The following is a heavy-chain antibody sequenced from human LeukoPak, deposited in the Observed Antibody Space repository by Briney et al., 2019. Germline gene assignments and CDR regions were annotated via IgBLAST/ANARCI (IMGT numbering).Heavy chain of an antibody. Sequence: GGSLRLSCAASGFTFSSYGMHWVRQAPGKGLEWVAVISYDGSNKYYADSVKGRFTISRDNSKNTLYLQMNSLRAEDTAVYYCAKDNMDGDYDYWGQGTLVTVSS. J-gene: IGHJ4*02. CDR3: AKDNMDGDYDY. D-gene: IGHD4-17*01. CDR2: ISYDGSNK. CDR1: GFTFSSYG. V-gene: IGHV3-30*18.